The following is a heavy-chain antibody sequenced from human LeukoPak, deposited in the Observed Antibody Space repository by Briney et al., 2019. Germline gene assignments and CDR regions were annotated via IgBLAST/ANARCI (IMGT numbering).Heavy chain of an antibody. D-gene: IGHD2-15*01. J-gene: IGHJ4*02. V-gene: IGHV1-8*01. CDR3: ARVYCSVVVAATRGCYFDS. Sequence: ASVKVSCKASGYSFTNYDINWVRQATGQGLEWMGWMNPNSGDTGLAQKFQGRVTMTRNTSIITAHMELSSLTSEDTAVYYCARVYCSVVVAATRGCYFDSWGQGTLVTVSS. CDR1: GYSFTNYD. CDR2: MNPNSGDT.